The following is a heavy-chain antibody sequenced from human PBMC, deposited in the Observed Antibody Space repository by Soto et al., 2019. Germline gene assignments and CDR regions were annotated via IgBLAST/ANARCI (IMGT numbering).Heavy chain of an antibody. CDR1: GYIFSGSV. Sequence: QVQLVQSVAEVKKPGASVKVSCKASGYIFSGSVMHWVRQAPGQSMEWMGWFNAGNGHTKYSQKFQGRVTITRDTSASTGYRELRSLRSEDTAVYYCASENDATTMTSLDHWGQGTLVTVSS. CDR2: FNAGNGHT. D-gene: IGHD4-17*01. CDR3: ASENDATTMTSLDH. V-gene: IGHV1-3*01. J-gene: IGHJ4*02.